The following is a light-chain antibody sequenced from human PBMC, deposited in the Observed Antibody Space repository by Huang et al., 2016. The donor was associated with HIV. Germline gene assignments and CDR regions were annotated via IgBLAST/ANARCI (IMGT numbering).Light chain of an antibody. CDR3: QQLDSYPVT. V-gene: IGKV1-9*01. CDR2: AAS. CDR1: QGISHY. J-gene: IGKJ4*01. Sequence: IQLTQSPSSLSASVGDRVTITCRASQGISHYLAWYQQQPGKAPKLLIHAASTLYTGGPSRFSGSGSGTDFTLTISSLQPEDFATYYCQQLDSYPVTFGGGTKVDIK.